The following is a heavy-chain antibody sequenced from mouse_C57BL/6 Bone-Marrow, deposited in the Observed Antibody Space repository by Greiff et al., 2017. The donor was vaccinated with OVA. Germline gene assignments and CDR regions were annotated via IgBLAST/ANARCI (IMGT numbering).Heavy chain of an antibody. D-gene: IGHD1-1*01. CDR3: ARRGDDGSSYRWWYFDV. CDR1: GYSFTDYN. J-gene: IGHJ1*03. V-gene: IGHV1-39*01. Sequence: VQLQQSGPELVKPGASVKISCKASGYSFTDYNMNWVKQSNGKSLEWIGVINPNYGTTSYNQKFKGKAKLTVDQSSSTAYMQLNSLTSEDSAVYYCARRGDDGSSYRWWYFDVWGTGTTVTVSS. CDR2: INPNYGTT.